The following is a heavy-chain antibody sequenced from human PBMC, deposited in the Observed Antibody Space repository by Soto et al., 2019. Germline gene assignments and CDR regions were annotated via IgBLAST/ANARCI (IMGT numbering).Heavy chain of an antibody. CDR3: GYSSSSDGTWFDP. CDR1: GGTFSSYA. CDR2: IIPIFGTA. J-gene: IGHJ5*02. V-gene: IGHV1-69*01. Sequence: QVQLVQSGAEVKKPGSSVKVSCKDSGGTFSSYAISWVRQAPGQGLEWMGGIIPIFGTANYAQKFQGRVTITADESTSTAYMEPSSLRSEDTAVYYCGYSSSSDGTWFDPWGQGTLVTVSS. D-gene: IGHD6-6*01.